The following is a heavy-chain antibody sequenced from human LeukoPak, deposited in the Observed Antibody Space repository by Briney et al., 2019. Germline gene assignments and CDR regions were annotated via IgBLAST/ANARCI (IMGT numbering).Heavy chain of an antibody. CDR2: IYTGGST. J-gene: IGHJ4*02. CDR1: GGSISSGSYY. V-gene: IGHV4-61*02. CDR3: ARSPGGLYSDSSGKTPFDY. Sequence: SETLSLTCTVSGGSISSGSYYWSWIRHPAGRGLEWIGRIYTGGSTNYNPSLKSRVTISLATSTNQFSLKLSSVTAADTAVYYCARSPGGLYSDSSGKTPFDYWGQGTLVTVSS. D-gene: IGHD3-22*01.